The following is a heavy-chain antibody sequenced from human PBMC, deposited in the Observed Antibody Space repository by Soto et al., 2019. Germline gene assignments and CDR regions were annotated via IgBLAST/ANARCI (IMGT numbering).Heavy chain of an antibody. V-gene: IGHV3-33*01. CDR3: ASSSSTSPYYFDS. CDR2: IWYDGSNK. Sequence: QVQLVESGGGVVQPGRSLRLSCAASGFTFSSYGMHWVRQAPGKGLEWVAVIWYDGSNKYYADSVKGRFTISRDNSKNTLYLQMNSLRAEDTAVYYCASSSSTSPYYFDSWGQGTLVTVSS. D-gene: IGHD2-2*01. J-gene: IGHJ4*02. CDR1: GFTFSSYG.